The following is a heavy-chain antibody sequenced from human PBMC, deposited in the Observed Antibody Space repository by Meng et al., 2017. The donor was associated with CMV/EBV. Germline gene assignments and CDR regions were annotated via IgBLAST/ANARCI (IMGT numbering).Heavy chain of an antibody. D-gene: IGHD1-7*01. CDR2: IIPILGIA. V-gene: IGHV1-69*10. J-gene: IGHJ5*02. Sequence: SVKVSCKAPGGTFSSYAISWVRQAPGQGLEWMGGIIPILGIANYAQKFQGRVTITADKSTSTAYMELSSLRSEDTAVYYCARASRQLELEGNNWFDPWGQGTLVTVSS. CDR1: GGTFSSYA. CDR3: ARASRQLELEGNNWFDP.